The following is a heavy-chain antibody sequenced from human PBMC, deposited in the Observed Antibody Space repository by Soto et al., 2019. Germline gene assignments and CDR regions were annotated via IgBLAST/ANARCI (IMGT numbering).Heavy chain of an antibody. CDR3: VRYDRINMKPYSPEGFHI. D-gene: IGHD3-3*02. Sequence: SETLSLTCAVYGGSFSGYYWSWIRQPPGKGLEWIGEINHSGSTNYNPSLKGRVTISVDTSKNQFSLRLSSVTAADTGVYYCVRYDRINMKPYSPEGFHIWGQGTMVT. CDR2: INHSGST. J-gene: IGHJ3*02. CDR1: GGSFSGYY. V-gene: IGHV4-34*01.